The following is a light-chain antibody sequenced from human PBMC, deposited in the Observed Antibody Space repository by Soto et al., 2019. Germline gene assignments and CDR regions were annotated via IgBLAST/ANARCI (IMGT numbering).Light chain of an antibody. V-gene: IGLV2-23*01. CDR1: TSDVSIYNF. CDR3: CSYAGSSTWL. Sequence: QSALTQPASVSGSPGQSITISCTGATSDVSIYNFVSWYQQHPGKAPKLIIYEGNKWPSGVSDRFSGSKSGNTASLTISGLQAEDEANYYCCSYAGSSTWLFGGGTKVTVL. J-gene: IGLJ3*02. CDR2: EGN.